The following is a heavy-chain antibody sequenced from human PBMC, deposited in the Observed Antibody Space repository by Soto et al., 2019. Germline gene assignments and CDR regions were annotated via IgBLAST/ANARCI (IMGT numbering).Heavy chain of an antibody. CDR1: GFTFSRYS. CDR3: ARDIDDYSNHPNWFDP. CDR2: ISSSSSYI. V-gene: IGHV3-21*01. J-gene: IGHJ5*02. D-gene: IGHD4-4*01. Sequence: NPGGSLRLSCAASGFTFSRYSMNWVRQAPGKGLEWVSSISSSSSYIYYADSVKGRFTISRDNAKNSLYLQMNSLRAEDTAVYYCARDIDDYSNHPNWFDPWGQGTLVTVSS.